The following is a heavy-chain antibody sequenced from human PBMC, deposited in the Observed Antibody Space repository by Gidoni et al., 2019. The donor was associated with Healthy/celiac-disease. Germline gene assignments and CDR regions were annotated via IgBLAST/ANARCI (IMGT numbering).Heavy chain of an antibody. CDR1: GGPFSGYA. Sequence: QVQLVQSGAEVKKPGSSLKVSCQASGGPFSGYAISWVRQAPGQGREWMGGIIPSFGTANYAQKFQGRVTITADKSTSTAYMELSSLRSEDTAVYYCARGVATHNWFDPWGQGTLVTVSS. J-gene: IGHJ5*02. CDR2: IIPSFGTA. V-gene: IGHV1-69*06. CDR3: ARGVATHNWFDP. D-gene: IGHD5-12*01.